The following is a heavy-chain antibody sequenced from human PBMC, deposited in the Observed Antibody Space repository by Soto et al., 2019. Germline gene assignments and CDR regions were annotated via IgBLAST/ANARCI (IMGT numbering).Heavy chain of an antibody. D-gene: IGHD1-1*01. V-gene: IGHV3-23*01. CDR1: GFTFSSYA. Sequence: GGSLRLSCAASGFTFSSYAMSWVRQAPGKGLEWVSAISGSGGSTYYADSVKGRFTISRDNSKNTLYLQMNSLRAEDTAVYYCAKDPSWNSNYGMDVWDQGTTVTVSS. CDR3: AKDPSWNSNYGMDV. CDR2: ISGSGGST. J-gene: IGHJ6*02.